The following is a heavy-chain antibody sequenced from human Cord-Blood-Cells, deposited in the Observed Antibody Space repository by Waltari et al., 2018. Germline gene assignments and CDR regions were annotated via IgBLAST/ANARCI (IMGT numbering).Heavy chain of an antibody. CDR3: ARGRTGRRDAFDI. CDR2: INHSGST. J-gene: IGHJ3*02. D-gene: IGHD1-1*01. Sequence: QVQLQQWGAGLLKPSETLSLTCAVDGGSFSGYYWSWIRQPPGKGLEWIGEINHSGSTNYNPSLKSRVTISVDTSKNQFSLKLSSVTAADTAVYYCARGRTGRRDAFDIWGQGTMVTVSS. CDR1: GGSFSGYY. V-gene: IGHV4-34*01.